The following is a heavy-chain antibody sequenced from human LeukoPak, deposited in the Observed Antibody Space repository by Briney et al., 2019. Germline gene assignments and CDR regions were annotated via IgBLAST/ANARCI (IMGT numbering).Heavy chain of an antibody. CDR3: ARDQGFDAFDI. Sequence: SETLSLTCTVSSGSISSYYWSWIRQPPGKGLEWIGYIYYSGSTYYNPSLKSRVTISVDTSKNQFSLKLSSVTAADTAVYYCARDQGFDAFDIWGQGTMVTVSS. CDR2: IYYSGST. J-gene: IGHJ3*02. CDR1: SGSISSYY. V-gene: IGHV4-59*12.